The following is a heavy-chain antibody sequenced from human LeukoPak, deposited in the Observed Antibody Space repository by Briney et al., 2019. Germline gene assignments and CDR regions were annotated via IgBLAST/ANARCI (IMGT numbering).Heavy chain of an antibody. J-gene: IGHJ6*03. Sequence: LGESLKISCKGSGYSFTSYWIGWVRQMPGKGLEWMGIIYPGDSDTRYSPSFQGQVTISADKSISTAYLQWSSLKASDTAMYYCARQRGYHYYYYYMDVWGKGTTVTVSS. CDR1: GYSFTSYW. CDR3: ARQRGYHYYYYYMDV. D-gene: IGHD5-18*01. V-gene: IGHV5-51*01. CDR2: IYPGDSDT.